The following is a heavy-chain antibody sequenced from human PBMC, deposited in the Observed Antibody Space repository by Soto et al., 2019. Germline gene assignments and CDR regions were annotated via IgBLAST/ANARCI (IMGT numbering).Heavy chain of an antibody. Sequence: QVHLQESGPGLVKPSQTLSLTCTVSGGSISSGVYYWNWIRQHPGKGLEWIAYIYRSGSTYYNPALKSRVTISVDKSTNQFSLKVSSVTAADKAVYYCARDKLRDSSGYYVPPRFYAFEIWGQGTMVTVSS. CDR2: IYRSGST. V-gene: IGHV4-31*03. CDR3: ARDKLRDSSGYYVPPRFYAFEI. CDR1: GGSISSGVYY. D-gene: IGHD3-22*01. J-gene: IGHJ3*02.